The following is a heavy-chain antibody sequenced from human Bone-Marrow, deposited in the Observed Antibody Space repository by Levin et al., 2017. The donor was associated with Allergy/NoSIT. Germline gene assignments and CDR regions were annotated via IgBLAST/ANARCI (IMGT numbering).Heavy chain of an antibody. D-gene: IGHD3-22*01. V-gene: IGHV4-39*01. CDR2: IYYSGST. Sequence: SETLSLTCTVSGGSISSSSYYWGWIRQPPGKGLEWIGSIYYSGSTYYNPSLKSRVTISVDTSKNQFSLKLSSVTAADTAVYYCARQVVVITLDAFDIWGQGTMVTVSS. J-gene: IGHJ3*02. CDR1: GGSISSSSYY. CDR3: ARQVVVITLDAFDI.